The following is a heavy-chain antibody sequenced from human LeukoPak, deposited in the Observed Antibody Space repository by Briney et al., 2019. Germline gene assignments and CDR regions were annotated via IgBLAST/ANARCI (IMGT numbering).Heavy chain of an antibody. CDR2: IIPIFGTA. CDR3: ACSSGYYNWFDP. V-gene: IGHV1-69*06. D-gene: IGHD3-22*01. CDR1: GGTFSSYA. J-gene: IGHJ5*02. Sequence: SVKVSCKASGGTFSSYAISWVRQAPGQGLEWMGGIIPIFGTANYAQKFQGRVTITADKSTSTAYMELSSLRSEDTAVYYCACSSGYYNWFDPWGQGTLVTVSS.